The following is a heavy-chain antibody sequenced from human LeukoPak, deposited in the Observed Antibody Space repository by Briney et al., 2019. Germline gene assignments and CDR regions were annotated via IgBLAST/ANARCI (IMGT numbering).Heavy chain of an antibody. J-gene: IGHJ4*02. CDR1: GFTFSSYA. V-gene: IGHV3-30-3*01. CDR3: ARDTFYDSSGSFDY. CDR2: ISYDGSNK. Sequence: GGSLRLSCAASGFTFSSYAMHWVRQAPGKGLEWVAVISYDGSNKYYADSVKGRFTISRDNSKNTLYLQMNSLRAEDTAVYYCARDTFYDSSGSFDYWGQGTLVTVSS. D-gene: IGHD3-22*01.